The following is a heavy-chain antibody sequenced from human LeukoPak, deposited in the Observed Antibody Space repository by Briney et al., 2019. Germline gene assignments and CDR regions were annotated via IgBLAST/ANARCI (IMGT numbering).Heavy chain of an antibody. D-gene: IGHD6-13*01. CDR3: AKGQYSSSWYGYYYMDV. CDR1: GFTFNNYA. CDR2: ISGSGGST. Sequence: AGGSLRLSCAASGFTFNNYAMVWVRQGPGKGLEWVSIISGSGGSTYYADSVKGRFTISRDNSKNTLYLQMNSLRAEDTAVYYCAKGQYSSSWYGYYYMDVWGKGTTVTVSS. J-gene: IGHJ6*03. V-gene: IGHV3-23*01.